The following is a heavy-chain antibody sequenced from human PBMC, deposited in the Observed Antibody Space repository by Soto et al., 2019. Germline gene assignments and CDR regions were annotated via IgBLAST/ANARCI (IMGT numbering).Heavy chain of an antibody. V-gene: IGHV1-8*02. D-gene: IGHD3-9*01. J-gene: IGHJ6*03. Sequence: ASVTVSCKASVYTLTSYAMHWVRQDPGQGLEWMGWMNPNSGNTGYAQKFQGRVTMTRNTSISTAYMELSSLRSEDTAVYYCARGLLHYDILTGYNYYYMDVWGKGTTVTVSS. CDR3: ARGLLHYDILTGYNYYYMDV. CDR1: VYTLTSYA. CDR2: MNPNSGNT.